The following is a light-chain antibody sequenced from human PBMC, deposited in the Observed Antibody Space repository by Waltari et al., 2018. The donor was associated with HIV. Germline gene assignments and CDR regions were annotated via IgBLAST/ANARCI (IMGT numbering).Light chain of an antibody. CDR1: SSNIGSNY. CDR3: AAWDDSLSGPGV. Sequence: QSVLTQPPSASGTPGQRVTISCSGSSSNIGSNYVYWYQQLPGTAPKLLIYRNNQRPSGAPDRFSCSKSGTSASLAISGLRSEDEADYYCAAWDDSLSGPGVFGGGTKLTVL. CDR2: RNN. V-gene: IGLV1-47*01. J-gene: IGLJ3*02.